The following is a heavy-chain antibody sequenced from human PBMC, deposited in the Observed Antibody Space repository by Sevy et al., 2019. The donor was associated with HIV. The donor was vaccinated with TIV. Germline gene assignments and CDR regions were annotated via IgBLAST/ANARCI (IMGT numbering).Heavy chain of an antibody. V-gene: IGHV4-39*01. CDR2: IFYSGSP. D-gene: IGHD3-22*01. Sequence: SETLSLTCTVSSGSISSSTYYWAWIRQPPGKGLEWIGSIFYSGSPYYNPSLQSRLTFSVDTSKNQFSLKLGSVTAADTAVYYCASHNYSDRSGYYYPVWFDYWGRGTLVTVSS. J-gene: IGHJ4*02. CDR1: SGSISSSTYY. CDR3: ASHNYSDRSGYYYPVWFDY.